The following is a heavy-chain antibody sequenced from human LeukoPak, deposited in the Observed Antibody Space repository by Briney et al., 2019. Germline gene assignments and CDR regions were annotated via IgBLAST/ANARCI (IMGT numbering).Heavy chain of an antibody. Sequence: ASVKVSCKASGYTFTSYDINWVRQATGQGLEWMGWMNPNSGNTGYAQRFQGRVTITRNTSISTAYMELSSLRSEDTAVYYCARATPRAYYDFWSGYNFDYWGQGTLVTVSS. CDR2: MNPNSGNT. J-gene: IGHJ4*02. V-gene: IGHV1-8*03. CDR3: ARATPRAYYDFWSGYNFDY. D-gene: IGHD3-3*01. CDR1: GYTFTSYD.